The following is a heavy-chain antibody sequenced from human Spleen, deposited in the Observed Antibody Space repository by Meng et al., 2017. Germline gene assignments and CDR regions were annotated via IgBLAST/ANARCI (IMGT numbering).Heavy chain of an antibody. J-gene: IGHJ4*02. CDR3: VRDFGGNSDY. CDR2: ISSSGSTI. CDR1: GFTFSDYY. V-gene: IGHV3-11*04. D-gene: IGHD2-21*01. Sequence: VQLLESGGGLVQPGGSMRLSCAASGFTFSDYYMSWIRQAPGKGLEWVSDISSSGSTIYYADSVKGRFTISRDNARNTLYLQMNTLRVEGTAIYYCVRDFGGNSDYWGQGTLVTVSS.